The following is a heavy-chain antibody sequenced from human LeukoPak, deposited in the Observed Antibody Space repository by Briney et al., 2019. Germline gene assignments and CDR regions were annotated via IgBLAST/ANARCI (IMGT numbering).Heavy chain of an antibody. D-gene: IGHD2-15*01. CDR3: ASLLGYCSGGSCFDY. Sequence: GGSLRLSCAASAFTFSSYTVHWVRQAPGKGLEWVSSISSSSSYIYYADSVKGRFTISRDNAKNSLYLQMNSLRAEDTAVYYCASLLGYCSGGSCFDYWGQGTLVTVSS. J-gene: IGHJ4*02. CDR2: ISSSSSYI. CDR1: AFTFSSYT. V-gene: IGHV3-21*01.